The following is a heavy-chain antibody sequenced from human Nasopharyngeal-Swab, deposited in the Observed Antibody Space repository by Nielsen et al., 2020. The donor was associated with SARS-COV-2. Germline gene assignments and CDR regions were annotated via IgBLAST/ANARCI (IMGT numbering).Heavy chain of an antibody. V-gene: IGHV3-74*01. CDR2: ITPDGSSP. D-gene: IGHD1-1*01. J-gene: IGHJ4*02. CDR1: GFIFGNYA. Sequence: GESLKISCVASGFIFGNYAMAWVRQAPGKGLVWVSRITPDGSSPSYADSVQGRFTISRDNAKNTLYLQLNSLRAEDTAVYYCARDKDWNGLDSWGQGTLVTVSS. CDR3: ARDKDWNGLDS.